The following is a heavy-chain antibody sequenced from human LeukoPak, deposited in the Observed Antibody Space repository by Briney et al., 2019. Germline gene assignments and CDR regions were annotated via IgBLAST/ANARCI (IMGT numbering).Heavy chain of an antibody. Sequence: PSETLSLTCTVSGYSISSGYYWGWIRQPPGKGLEWIGSIYHSGSTYYNPSLKSRVTISVDTSKNQFSLKLSSVTAADTAVYYCARHGTKVTTPIDYWGQGTLVTVSS. CDR1: GYSISSGYY. CDR3: ARHGTKVTTPIDY. D-gene: IGHD4-17*01. CDR2: IYHSGST. V-gene: IGHV4-38-2*02. J-gene: IGHJ4*02.